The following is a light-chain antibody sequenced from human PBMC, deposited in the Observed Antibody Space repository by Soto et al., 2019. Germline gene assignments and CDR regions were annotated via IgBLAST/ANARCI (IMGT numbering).Light chain of an antibody. Sequence: EIVMTQSPATLSVSPGERDTLSCRASQSGTSNFAWYRQKPGQAPRLLISDASTRATGVPARFSGSGSGTEFPLAISIPQSEDSGIYYCQQDNFWPPLSFGGGTKVEIK. CDR1: QSGTSN. J-gene: IGKJ4*01. CDR3: QQDNFWPPLS. CDR2: DAS. V-gene: IGKV3-15*01.